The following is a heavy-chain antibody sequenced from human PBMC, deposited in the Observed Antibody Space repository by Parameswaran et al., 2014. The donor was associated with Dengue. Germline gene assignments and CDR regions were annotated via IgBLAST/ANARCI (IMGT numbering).Heavy chain of an antibody. CDR2: ISSSSSYI. D-gene: IGHD2-15*01. V-gene: IGHV3-21*01. CDR3: ASGDSFRPVGYCSGGSCIEDYYYYGMDV. J-gene: IGHJ6*02. Sequence: WIRQPPGKGLEWVSSISSSSSYIYYADSVKGRFTISRDNAKNSLYLQMNSLRAEDTAVYYCASGDSFRPVGYCSGGSCIEDYYYYGMDVWGQGTTVTVSS.